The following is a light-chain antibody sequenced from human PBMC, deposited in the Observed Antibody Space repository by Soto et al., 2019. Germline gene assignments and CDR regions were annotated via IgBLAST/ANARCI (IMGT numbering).Light chain of an antibody. CDR2: AAS. Sequence: AIRMTQSPSSLSASTGDKVTITDWASQGISSYLAWYQQKPEKAPKLLIYAASTLQSGVPSRFSGSGSRTDFTLTISCLQSEDFASYYCQQDYSYPKAFGQGNKVDIK. V-gene: IGKV1-8*01. J-gene: IGKJ1*01. CDR3: QQDYSYPKA. CDR1: QGISSY.